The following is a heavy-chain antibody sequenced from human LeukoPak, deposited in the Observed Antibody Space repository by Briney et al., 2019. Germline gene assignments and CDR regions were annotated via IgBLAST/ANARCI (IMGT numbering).Heavy chain of an antibody. D-gene: IGHD6-13*01. CDR1: GFTFSSYW. V-gene: IGHV3-74*01. CDR3: ARDGTTSSWVAYNWFDL. J-gene: IGHJ5*02. Sequence: PGGSLRLSCAASGFTFSSYWMHWVRQAPGKGLVWVSRINSDGSSTSYADSVKGRFTISRDNAKNTLYLQMNSLRAEDTAVYYCARDGTTSSWVAYNWFDLWGQGTPVTVSS. CDR2: INSDGSST.